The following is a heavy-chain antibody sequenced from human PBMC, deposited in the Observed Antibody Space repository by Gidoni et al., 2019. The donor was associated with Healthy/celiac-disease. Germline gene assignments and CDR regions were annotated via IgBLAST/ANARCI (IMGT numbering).Heavy chain of an antibody. J-gene: IGHJ3*02. Sequence: EVQLVESGGGLVQPGGCRRLPCAASGFTFSSYWMHWVRQAPGKGLVWVSRFNSDGSSTSYADSVKGRFTISRDNAKNTLYLQMNSLRAEDTAVYYCATGLYYYDSSGYLGDIWGQGTMVTVSS. V-gene: IGHV3-74*01. CDR2: FNSDGSST. CDR3: ATGLYYYDSSGYLGDI. CDR1: GFTFSSYW. D-gene: IGHD3-22*01.